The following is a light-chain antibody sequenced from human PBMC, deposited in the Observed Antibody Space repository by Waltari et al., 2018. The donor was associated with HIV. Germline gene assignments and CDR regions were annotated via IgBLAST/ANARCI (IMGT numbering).Light chain of an antibody. Sequence: QSVLTQTPSTSGTPGQRVTISCSGSSSNIQSNPVIWYQQCPGPAPKLLVSSNNQRPSGVPDRFSGSKSGTAASLAISGLRSADEADYYCAAWDDILRGWLFGGGTKLTVL. CDR1: SSNIQSNP. CDR3: AAWDDILRGWL. V-gene: IGLV1-47*02. J-gene: IGLJ3*02. CDR2: SNN.